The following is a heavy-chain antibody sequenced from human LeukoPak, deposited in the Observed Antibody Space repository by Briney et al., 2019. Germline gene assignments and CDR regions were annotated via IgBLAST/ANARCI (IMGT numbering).Heavy chain of an antibody. Sequence: SETLSLTCAVYGGSFSGYYWSWIRQPPGKGLEWIGEINHSGSTNYNPSLKSRVTISVDTSKNQFSLKMSSVTAADTAVYYCARFGSGWYYFDFWGQGTLVTVSS. V-gene: IGHV4-34*01. J-gene: IGHJ4*02. CDR2: INHSGST. CDR3: ARFGSGWYYFDF. CDR1: GGSFSGYY. D-gene: IGHD6-19*01.